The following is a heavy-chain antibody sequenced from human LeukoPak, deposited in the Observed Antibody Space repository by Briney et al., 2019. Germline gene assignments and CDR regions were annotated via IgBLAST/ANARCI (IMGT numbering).Heavy chain of an antibody. Sequence: ASVKVSCKASGSTFSRNSISWVRQAPGQGLEWMGRFIPMLGVAAYAQKFQGRITITADRSTNTAFMELSSLRSEDTAVYYCARVQAVGVPVAIDAYYSYGMDVWGQGTAVTVSS. CDR3: ARVQAVGVPVAIDAYYSYGMDV. D-gene: IGHD2-2*02. V-gene: IGHV1-69*04. J-gene: IGHJ6*02. CDR2: FIPMLGVA. CDR1: GSTFSRNS.